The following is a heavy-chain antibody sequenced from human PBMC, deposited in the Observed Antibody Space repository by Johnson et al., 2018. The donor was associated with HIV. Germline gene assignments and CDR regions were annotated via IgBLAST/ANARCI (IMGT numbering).Heavy chain of an antibody. Sequence: VQLVESGGGLVQPGGSLRLSCAAPGFTFSSYAMSWVRQAPGKGLEWVSSITVSGGSTHYADSVKGRFTISRDNSKNTLYLQVNSLRVEDTALYYCTKDRSEAGLYDAFDIWGQGTRVTVSS. J-gene: IGHJ3*02. D-gene: IGHD3/OR15-3a*01. CDR1: GFTFSSYA. CDR2: ITVSGGST. CDR3: TKDRSEAGLYDAFDI. V-gene: IGHV3-23*04.